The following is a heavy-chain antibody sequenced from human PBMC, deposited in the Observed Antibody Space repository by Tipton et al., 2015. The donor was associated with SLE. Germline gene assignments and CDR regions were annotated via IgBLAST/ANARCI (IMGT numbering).Heavy chain of an antibody. V-gene: IGHV4-59*07. D-gene: IGHD3-10*01. CDR2: IYYSGST. CDR1: GGSISSYY. CDR3: ARVRGRESFQH. J-gene: IGHJ1*01. Sequence: TLSLTCTVSGGSISSYYWSWIRQPPGKGLEWIGYIYYSGSTNYNPSLKSRVTISVDTSKNQFSLKLSSVTAADTAVYYCARVRGRESFQHWGQGPLVTVSS.